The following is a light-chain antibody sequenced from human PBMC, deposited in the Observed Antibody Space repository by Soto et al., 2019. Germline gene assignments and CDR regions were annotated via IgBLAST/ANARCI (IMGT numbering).Light chain of an antibody. V-gene: IGKV3-15*01. CDR1: QSVSSN. Sequence: EIVMTQSPATLSVSPGERATLSCRASQSVSSNLAWYQQKPGQAPRLLIYGASTRATGIPARFSGSGSGTDFTLTISRLDPEDFAVYYCQQHGSSPITFGQGTRLENK. J-gene: IGKJ5*01. CDR2: GAS. CDR3: QQHGSSPIT.